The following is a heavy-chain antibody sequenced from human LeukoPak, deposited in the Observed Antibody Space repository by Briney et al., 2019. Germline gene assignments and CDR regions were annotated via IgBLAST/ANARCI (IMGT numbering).Heavy chain of an antibody. V-gene: IGHV3-15*01. CDR2: IKSKTDGGTT. CDR3: STTPGEELDY. CDR1: GFTFNNAW. J-gene: IGHJ4*02. Sequence: PGGSLRLSCAASGFTFNNAWMTWVRQAPGKGLEWVGRIKSKTDGGTTDYAAPVKCRFTISRDDSKNTLYLQMNSLKTEDTAVYYCSTTPGEELDYWGQGTLVTVSS. D-gene: IGHD3-16*01.